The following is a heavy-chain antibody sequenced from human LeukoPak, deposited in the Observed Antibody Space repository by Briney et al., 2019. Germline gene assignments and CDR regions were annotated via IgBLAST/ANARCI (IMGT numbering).Heavy chain of an antibody. CDR2: IYTSGST. CDR3: ARDIVVVPAANQVVNWFDP. CDR1: GGSISCGSYY. V-gene: IGHV4-61*02. Sequence: SQTLSLTCTVSGGSISCGSYYWSWIRQPAGKGLEWIGRIYTSGSTNYNPSLKSRVTISVDTSKNQFSLKLSSVTAADTAVYYCARDIVVVPAANQVVNWFDPWGQGTLVTVSS. D-gene: IGHD2-2*01. J-gene: IGHJ5*02.